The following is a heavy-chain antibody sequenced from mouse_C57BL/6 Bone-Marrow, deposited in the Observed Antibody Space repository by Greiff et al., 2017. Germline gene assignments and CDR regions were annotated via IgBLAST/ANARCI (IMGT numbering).Heavy chain of an antibody. D-gene: IGHD1-1*01. Sequence: EVQLVESGAELVRPGASVKLSCTASGFNIKDDYMHWVKQRPEQGLEWIGWLDPENGDTEYASKFQGKATITADTSSNTAYLQLSSLTSEDTAVYYCTRYGSWFAYWGQGTLVTVSA. V-gene: IGHV14-4*01. CDR1: GFNIKDDY. CDR3: TRYGSWFAY. CDR2: LDPENGDT. J-gene: IGHJ3*01.